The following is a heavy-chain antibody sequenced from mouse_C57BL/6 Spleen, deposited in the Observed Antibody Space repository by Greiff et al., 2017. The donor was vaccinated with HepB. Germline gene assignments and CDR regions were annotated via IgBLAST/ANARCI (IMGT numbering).Heavy chain of an antibody. Sequence: EVKLMESGGGLVQPGGSLKLSCAASGFTFSDYGMAWVRQAPRKGPEWVAFISNLAYSIYYADTVTGRFTISRENAKNTLYLEMSSLRSEDTAMYYCARLYYGSSYWYFDVWGTGTTVTVSS. CDR2: ISNLAYSI. CDR1: GFTFSDYG. CDR3: ARLYYGSSYWYFDV. V-gene: IGHV5-15*01. J-gene: IGHJ1*03. D-gene: IGHD1-1*01.